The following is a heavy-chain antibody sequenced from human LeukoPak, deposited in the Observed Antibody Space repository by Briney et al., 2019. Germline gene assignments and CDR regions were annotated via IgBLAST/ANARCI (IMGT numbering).Heavy chain of an antibody. J-gene: IGHJ6*03. CDR3: ASNAYYYYYMDV. CDR2: ISGSGGST. CDR1: GFTFSSYG. V-gene: IGHV3-23*01. Sequence: GGSLRLSCAASGFTFSSYGMSWVRRAPGKGLEWVSAISGSGGSTYYADSVKGRFTISRDNSKYTLYLQMNSLRAEDTAVYYCASNAYYYYYMDVWGKGTTVTISS.